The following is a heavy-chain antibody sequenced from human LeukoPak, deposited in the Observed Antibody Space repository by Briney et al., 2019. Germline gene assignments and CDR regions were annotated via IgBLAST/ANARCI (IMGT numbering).Heavy chain of an antibody. D-gene: IGHD6-13*01. CDR1: GFTVSSNY. Sequence: GGSLRLSCAASGFTVSSNYMSWVRQAPGRGLECVSVIYSGGNTYYADSVKGRFTISGDSAKNSLYLQMNSLRAEDSAVYYCAKASYPHSGAWYNLLSWGRGTLVTVSS. CDR3: AKASYPHSGAWYNLLS. V-gene: IGHV3-53*01. J-gene: IGHJ5*02. CDR2: IYSGGNT.